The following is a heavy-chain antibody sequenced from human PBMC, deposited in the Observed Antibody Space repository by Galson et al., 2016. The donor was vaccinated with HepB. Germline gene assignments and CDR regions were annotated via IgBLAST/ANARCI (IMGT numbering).Heavy chain of an antibody. V-gene: IGHV4-39*07. CDR2: LFYTGTT. CDR1: GGSIGRNTYY. CDR3: ARGTSGWYYV. J-gene: IGHJ4*02. Sequence: SETLSLTCRLSGGSIGRNTYYWGWIRQPPGKGLEWIGSLFYTGTTFYNPSLKSRVSISVDTSKSQFSLKLSSVTAADTAVYYCARGTSGWYYVWGQGILVTVSS. D-gene: IGHD6-19*01.